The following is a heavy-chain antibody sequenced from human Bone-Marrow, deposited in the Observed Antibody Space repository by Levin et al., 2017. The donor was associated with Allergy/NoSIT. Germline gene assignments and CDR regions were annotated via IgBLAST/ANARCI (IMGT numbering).Heavy chain of an antibody. CDR2: IYYSGDA. D-gene: IGHD3-3*01. V-gene: IGHV4-31*03. CDR3: ARLFLHDDFWSGYYNYYYMDV. J-gene: IGHJ6*03. Sequence: SETLSLTCTVSGGAISSAGYYWTWIRQPPGKGLEWIGYIYYSGDASYSPSLKSRVTISVDTSRNRFSLNLMSVTAADTAVYYCARLFLHDDFWSGYYNYYYMDVWGKGTTVTVSS. CDR1: GGAISSAGYY.